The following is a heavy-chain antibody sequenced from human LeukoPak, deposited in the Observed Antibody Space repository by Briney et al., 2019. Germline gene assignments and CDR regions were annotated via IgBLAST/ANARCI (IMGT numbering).Heavy chain of an antibody. V-gene: IGHV1-18*01. CDR2: ISAYNGNT. J-gene: IGHJ6*02. Sequence: ASVKVSCKASGYTFTSYGISWVRQAPGQGLEWMGWISAYNGNTNYAQKLQGRVTMTTDTSTSTAYMELRSLRSDDTAVYYCARDHLLGLGELYWWRYYYGMDVWGQGTTVTVSS. D-gene: IGHD3-10*01. CDR1: GYTFTSYG. CDR3: ARDHLLGLGELYWWRYYYGMDV.